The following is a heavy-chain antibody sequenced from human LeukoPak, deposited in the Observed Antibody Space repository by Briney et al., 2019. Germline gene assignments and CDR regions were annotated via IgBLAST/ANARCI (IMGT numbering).Heavy chain of an antibody. CDR2: IYYTGST. J-gene: IGHJ6*03. D-gene: IGHD2-2*01. CDR3: ARGRLIVTEPAMNQYYMDV. CDR1: GGSFSGYY. V-gene: IGHV4-34*11. Sequence: PSETLSLTCAVYGGSFSGYYWSWIRQPPRKGLEWIGYIYYTGSTNYNPSLKSRVTISTDPSKNQFSLTLSSVTAADTTVYYCARGRLIVTEPAMNQYYMDVWGNGTTVTVSS.